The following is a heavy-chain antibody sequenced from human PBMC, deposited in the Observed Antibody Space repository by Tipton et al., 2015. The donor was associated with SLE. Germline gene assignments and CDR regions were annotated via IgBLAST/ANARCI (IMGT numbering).Heavy chain of an antibody. Sequence: SLRLSCAASGFTFSGSAMHWVRQASGKGLEWVGRIRSKANSYATAYAASVKGRFTISRDDSKNTAYLQMNSLKTEDTAVYYCAEGRYDFWSGYDYWGQGTLVTVSS. J-gene: IGHJ4*02. CDR3: AEGRYDFWSGYDY. CDR2: IRSKANSYAT. V-gene: IGHV3-73*01. D-gene: IGHD3-3*01. CDR1: GFTFSGSA.